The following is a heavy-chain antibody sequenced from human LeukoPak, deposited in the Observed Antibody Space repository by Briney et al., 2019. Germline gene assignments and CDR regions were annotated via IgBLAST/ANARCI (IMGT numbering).Heavy chain of an antibody. CDR2: ISSSSSYI. Sequence: GGSLRLPCAASGFTFSSYSVNWVRQAPGKGLEWVSSISSSSSYIYYADSVKGRFTISRDNAKNSLYLQMNSLRAEDTAVYYCAREKAVAGLEGIDYWGQGALVIVSS. D-gene: IGHD6-19*01. CDR1: GFTFSSYS. V-gene: IGHV3-21*01. CDR3: AREKAVAGLEGIDY. J-gene: IGHJ4*02.